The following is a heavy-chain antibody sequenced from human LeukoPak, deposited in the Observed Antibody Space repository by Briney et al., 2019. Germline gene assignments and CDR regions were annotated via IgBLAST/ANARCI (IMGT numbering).Heavy chain of an antibody. CDR3: AREITGTTARHFDY. CDR2: IYHSGST. J-gene: IGHJ4*02. V-gene: IGHV4-30-2*01. CDR1: GGSISSGGYY. D-gene: IGHD1-7*01. Sequence: SETLSLTCTVSGGSISSGGYYWSWIRQPPGKGLEWIGYIYHSGSTYYNPSLTSRVTISVDRSKNQFSLKLSSVTAADTAVYYCAREITGTTARHFDYWGQGTLVTVSP.